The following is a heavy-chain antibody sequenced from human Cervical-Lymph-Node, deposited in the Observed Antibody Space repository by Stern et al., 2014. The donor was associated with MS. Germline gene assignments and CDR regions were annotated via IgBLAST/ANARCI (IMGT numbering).Heavy chain of an antibody. CDR1: GSSFTTYW. D-gene: IGHD3-16*02. CDR2: IYPGDSDP. J-gene: IGHJ4*02. V-gene: IGHV5-51*01. Sequence: VQLVESGAEAKKPGESLKISCKASGSSFTTYWIGWVRQMPGKGLEWMGIIYPGDSDPRYSPSFQGQVTISADKSISTAYLQWSSLKASDTAMYYCTRHPYDYVWGSYRPPPDYWGQGTLVTVSS. CDR3: TRHPYDYVWGSYRPPPDY.